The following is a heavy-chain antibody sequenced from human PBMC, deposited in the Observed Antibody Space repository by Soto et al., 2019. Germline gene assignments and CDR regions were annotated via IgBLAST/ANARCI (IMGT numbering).Heavy chain of an antibody. CDR2: ISYDGSNK. V-gene: IGHV3-30-3*01. CDR1: GFTFSSYA. CDR3: ARDRYYDILTGYYTYYGMDV. D-gene: IGHD3-9*01. Sequence: PGGSLRLSCAASGFTFSSYAMHWVRQAPGKGLEWVAVISYDGSNKYYADSVKGRFTISGDNTKNTLYLQMNSLRAEDTAVYYCARDRYYDILTGYYTYYGMDVWGQGTTVTVSS. J-gene: IGHJ6*02.